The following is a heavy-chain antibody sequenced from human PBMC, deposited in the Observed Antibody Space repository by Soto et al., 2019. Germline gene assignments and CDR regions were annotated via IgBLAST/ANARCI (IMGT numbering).Heavy chain of an antibody. V-gene: IGHV3-49*03. CDR1: GCTFGDYA. Sequence: GVSLRLSWTASGCTFGDYAMSWIRQAQGKGLEWVGFIRSKAYGGTTEYAASVKGRFTISRDDSKSIAYLQMNSLKTEDTAVYYCTRVAHYDILTGSPYGMDVWGQGTTVTVSS. CDR3: TRVAHYDILTGSPYGMDV. J-gene: IGHJ6*02. CDR2: IRSKAYGGTT. D-gene: IGHD3-9*01.